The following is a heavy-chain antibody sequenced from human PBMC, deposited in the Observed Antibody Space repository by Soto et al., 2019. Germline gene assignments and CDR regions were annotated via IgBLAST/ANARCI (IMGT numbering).Heavy chain of an antibody. CDR1: GYTFTSYG. CDR2: ISAYNGNT. Sequence: GASEKVSCKASGYTFTSYGISWVRQAPGQGLEWMGWISAYNGNTNYAQKLQGRVTMTTDTSTSTAYMELRSLRSDDTAVYYCARDGWRGDYYYYGMDVWGQGTTVTVSS. J-gene: IGHJ6*02. CDR3: ARDGWRGDYYYYGMDV. V-gene: IGHV1-18*01. D-gene: IGHD1-26*01.